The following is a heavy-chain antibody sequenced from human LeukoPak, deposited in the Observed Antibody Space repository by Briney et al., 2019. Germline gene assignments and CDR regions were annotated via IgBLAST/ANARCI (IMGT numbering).Heavy chain of an antibody. CDR3: ARDRGGYCSGGSCLIYYYGMDV. CDR2: IYSGGST. D-gene: IGHD2-15*01. Sequence: GGSLRLSCAASGFTVSSNYMSWVRRAPGKGLEWVSVIYSGGSTYYADSVKGRFTISRDNSKNTLYLQMNSLRAEDTAVYYCARDRGGYCSGGSCLIYYYGMDVWGKGTTVTVSS. V-gene: IGHV3-66*01. CDR1: GFTVSSNY. J-gene: IGHJ6*04.